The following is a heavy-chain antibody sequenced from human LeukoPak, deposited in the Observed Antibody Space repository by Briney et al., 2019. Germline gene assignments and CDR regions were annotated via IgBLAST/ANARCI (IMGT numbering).Heavy chain of an antibody. Sequence: GGSLRLSCAASGFTFNSYNMSWVRQAPGKGLEWVSLISGNGVGTYYADSVKGRFTISRDNSKNTVYLQMNSLRAEDTAVYYCAKRNGGNSGAFDYWGQGTLVTVSS. V-gene: IGHV3-23*01. CDR2: ISGNGVGT. D-gene: IGHD4-23*01. CDR1: GFTFNSYN. J-gene: IGHJ4*02. CDR3: AKRNGGNSGAFDY.